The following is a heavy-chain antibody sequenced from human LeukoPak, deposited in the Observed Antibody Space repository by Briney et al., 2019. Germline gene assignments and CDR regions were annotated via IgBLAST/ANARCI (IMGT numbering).Heavy chain of an antibody. CDR1: GFTFSSYA. D-gene: IGHD3/OR15-3a*01. Sequence: GGSLRLSCAASGFTFSSYAMHWVRQAPGKGLEWVAVISYDGSNKYYADSVKGRFTISRDNSKNTLYLQMNSLRAEDTGVYFCPRGTGTDAFDIWGQGTMATVSS. CDR3: PRGTGTDAFDI. V-gene: IGHV3-30*01. J-gene: IGHJ3*02. CDR2: ISYDGSNK.